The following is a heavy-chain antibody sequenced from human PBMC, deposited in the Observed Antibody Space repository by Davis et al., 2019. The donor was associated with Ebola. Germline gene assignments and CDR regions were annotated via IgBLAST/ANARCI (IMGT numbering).Heavy chain of an antibody. Sequence: HSQTLSLTCAISGDSVSSAGWNWIRQSPSRGLEWLGRTYYKSKWYNDYAVSAKSRITINPDTSKNQFSLQLNSVTPEDTDLYYCTRGWLRGGMDVWGEGTTVTV. CDR3: TRGWLRGGMDV. V-gene: IGHV6-1*01. CDR2: TYYKSKWYN. J-gene: IGHJ6*02. CDR1: GDSVSSAG. D-gene: IGHD5-18*01.